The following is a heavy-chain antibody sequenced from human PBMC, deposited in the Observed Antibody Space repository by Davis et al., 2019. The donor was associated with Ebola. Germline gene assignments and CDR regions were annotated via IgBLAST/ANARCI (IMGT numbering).Heavy chain of an antibody. V-gene: IGHV3-48*04. CDR3: ARRLRFLEWLEMDAFDI. J-gene: IGHJ3*02. CDR2: ISSSGTII. Sequence: GESLKISCAASGFTFSSYGMHWVRQAPGKGLEWVSYISSSGTIIYYADSVKGRFTISRDNAKNSLYLQMNSLRAEDTAVYYCARRLRFLEWLEMDAFDIWGQGTMVTVSS. CDR1: GFTFSSYG. D-gene: IGHD3-3*01.